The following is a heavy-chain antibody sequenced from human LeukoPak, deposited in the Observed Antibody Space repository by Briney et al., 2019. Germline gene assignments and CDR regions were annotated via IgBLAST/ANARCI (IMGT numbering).Heavy chain of an antibody. J-gene: IGHJ4*02. Sequence: ATVKVSCKASGYTFTSYYMHWVRQAPGQGLEWMGIINPSGGSTSYAQKFQGRVTMTRDTSTSTVYMELSSLRSEDTAVYYCARILSAYGDSDYWGQGTLVTVSS. V-gene: IGHV1-46*01. CDR1: GYTFTSYY. CDR3: ARILSAYGDSDY. D-gene: IGHD4-17*01. CDR2: INPSGGST.